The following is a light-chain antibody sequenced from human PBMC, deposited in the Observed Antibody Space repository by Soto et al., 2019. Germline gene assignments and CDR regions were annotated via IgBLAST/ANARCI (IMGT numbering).Light chain of an antibody. J-gene: IGKJ2*01. CDR1: QSLLHSNGYNY. CDR2: LGS. V-gene: IGKV2-28*01. CDR3: MQALHTPLT. Sequence: DIVMTQSPLSLPVTPGEPASISCRSSQSLLHSNGYNYLDWYLQKPGQSPQLLIYLGSNRASGVPDRFSGSGSGTDITLKICRVEAEDVGVYYCMQALHTPLTFGQGTKLEIK.